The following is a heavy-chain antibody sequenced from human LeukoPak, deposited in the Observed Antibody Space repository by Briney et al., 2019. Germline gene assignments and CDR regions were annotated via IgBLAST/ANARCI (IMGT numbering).Heavy chain of an antibody. CDR2: VNGDGTGT. Sequence: GGSLRLSCATSGFTFSSYWMHWVRQVPGKGLVWVSRVNGDGTGTSYADSVQGRFTISRDNAKNTLYLYMNSLRGDDTAIYFCVRSCSSGSCYGYKDYWGQGTLVTVSS. J-gene: IGHJ4*02. V-gene: IGHV3-74*01. D-gene: IGHD2-2*01. CDR3: VRSCSSGSCYGYKDY. CDR1: GFTFSSYW.